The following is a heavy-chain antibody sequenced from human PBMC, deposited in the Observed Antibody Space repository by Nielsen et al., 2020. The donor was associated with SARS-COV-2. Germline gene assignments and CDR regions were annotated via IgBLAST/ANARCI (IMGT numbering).Heavy chain of an antibody. J-gene: IGHJ6*03. D-gene: IGHD2-2*01. CDR3: ARVASGVVPGPLGIGMWYSYYYMDV. CDR2: ISGNNGNV. CDR1: DNTFFSYS. V-gene: IGHV1-18*04. Sequence: ASVKVSCKASDNTFFSYSITWVRQAPGQGLEWMGRISGNNGNVKYGQNLQGRVTMSTDASTRTVYMELRRLRSDDTAVYYCARVASGVVPGPLGIGMWYSYYYMDVWGKGTTVTVSS.